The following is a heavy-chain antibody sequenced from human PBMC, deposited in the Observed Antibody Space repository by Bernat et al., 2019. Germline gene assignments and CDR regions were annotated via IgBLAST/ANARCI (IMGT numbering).Heavy chain of an antibody. V-gene: IGHV3-33*01. D-gene: IGHD3-16*02. J-gene: IGHJ4*02. CDR3: ARSSTYYDYIWGSYRPDYYFDY. CDR1: GFTFSSYG. Sequence: QVQLVESGGGVVQPGRSLRLSCAASGFTFSSYGMHWVRQAPGKGLEWVAVIWYDGSNKYYADSVKGRFTISRDNSKNTLYLRMNSLRAEDTAVYYCARSSTYYDYIWGSYRPDYYFDYWGQGTLVTVSS. CDR2: IWYDGSNK.